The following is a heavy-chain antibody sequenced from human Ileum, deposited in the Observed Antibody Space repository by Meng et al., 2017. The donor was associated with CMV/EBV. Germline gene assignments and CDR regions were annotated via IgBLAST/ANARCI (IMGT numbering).Heavy chain of an antibody. J-gene: IGHJ4*02. CDR3: AKGRGGWQLDY. D-gene: IGHD4-23*01. Sequence: GESLKIYCAASGFTFSSYAMSWVRQAPGKGLEWVSAISGSGGSTYYADSVKGRFPISRDNSKNTLFLQMNSLRAEDTAVYCCAKGRGGWQLDYWGQGTLVTVSS. CDR1: GFTFSSYA. CDR2: ISGSGGST. V-gene: IGHV3-23*01.